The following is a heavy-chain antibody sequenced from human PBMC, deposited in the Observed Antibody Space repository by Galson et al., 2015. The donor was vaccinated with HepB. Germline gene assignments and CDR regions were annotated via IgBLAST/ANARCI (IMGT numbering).Heavy chain of an antibody. CDR1: GGSISSDYY. CDR2: IHHTGST. D-gene: IGHD3-22*01. V-gene: IGHV4-31*03. Sequence: QVQLQESGPGLVKPSQTLSLTCTVSGGSISSDYYWSWIRQHPERGLEWIGYIHHTGSTHYNPSFRGRVTMSIDTSKNQFSLNLSSVTAADTAVYFCATITTMMVVINPWGQGTLVTVSS. CDR3: ATITTMMVVINP. J-gene: IGHJ5*02.